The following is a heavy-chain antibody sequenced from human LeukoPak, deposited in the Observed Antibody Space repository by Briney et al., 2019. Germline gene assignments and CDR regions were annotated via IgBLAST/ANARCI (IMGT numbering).Heavy chain of an antibody. CDR2: IYHSGST. J-gene: IGHJ4*02. D-gene: IGHD2-2*01. V-gene: IGHV4-38-2*01. CDR1: GYSISSVYY. Sequence: PSETLSLTCAVSGYSISSVYYWGWIRQPPGKWLEWIGSIYHSGSTHYNPSLKSRVTISVDTSKNQFSLKLNSVTAADTAVYYCARNGTNNYFDYWGQGTLVTVSS. CDR3: ARNGTNNYFDY.